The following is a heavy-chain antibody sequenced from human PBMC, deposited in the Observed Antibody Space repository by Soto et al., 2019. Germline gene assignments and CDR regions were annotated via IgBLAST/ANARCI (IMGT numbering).Heavy chain of an antibody. V-gene: IGHV3-33*01. J-gene: IGHJ4*02. CDR1: GFTFIGYG. Sequence: SLRLSCAASGFTFIGYGMHCCLQSPVKVLEWVAVIWYDGTNKYYADSVKGRFTISRDNSKNTLYLQMNSLRADDTAVYYCARDILYYDGSSGVPDYWGQGTQVTVSS. CDR3: ARDILYYDGSSGVPDY. D-gene: IGHD3-22*01. CDR2: IWYDGTNK.